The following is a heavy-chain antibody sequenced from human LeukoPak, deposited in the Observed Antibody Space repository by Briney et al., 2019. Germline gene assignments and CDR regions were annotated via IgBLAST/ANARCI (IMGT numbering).Heavy chain of an antibody. J-gene: IGHJ4*02. CDR3: ARDGIATNDY. Sequence: GGSLRLSCAASGFTFSSHAMNWVRQAPGKGLEWVSYISISSSSVYYADSVKGRFTISRDNAKNSLYLQMNSLRAEDTAIYYCARDGIATNDYWGQGTLVTVSS. CDR2: ISISSSSV. V-gene: IGHV3-48*04. CDR1: GFTFSSHA. D-gene: IGHD5-24*01.